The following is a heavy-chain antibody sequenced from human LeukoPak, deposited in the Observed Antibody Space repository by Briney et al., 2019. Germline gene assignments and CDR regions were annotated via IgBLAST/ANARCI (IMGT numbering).Heavy chain of an antibody. V-gene: IGHV3-7*04. CDR1: GFTFSNYW. Sequence: GGSLRVSCEASGFTFSNYWMTWVRQAPGKGLEWVANIKQDGSDENYVDSVKGRFTISRDNGKNSLYLQMNSLRAEDTAVHYCARGGSDSDYWGQGTLVTVSS. J-gene: IGHJ4*02. D-gene: IGHD6-6*01. CDR2: IKQDGSDE. CDR3: ARGGSDSDY.